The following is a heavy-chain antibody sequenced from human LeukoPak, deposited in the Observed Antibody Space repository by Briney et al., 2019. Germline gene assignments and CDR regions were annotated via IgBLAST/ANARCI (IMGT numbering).Heavy chain of an antibody. Sequence: GSLRLSCAASGFNFGSYWMNSARQAPGKGLEWVANIRGDGSDKVYVGSVRGRFTISRDNADNSLYLQMNSLSVDDAAVYYCARGLNSAIDFWGQGTLVTVSS. CDR1: GFNFGSYW. J-gene: IGHJ4*02. V-gene: IGHV3-7*04. CDR3: ARGLNSAIDF. CDR2: IRGDGSDK.